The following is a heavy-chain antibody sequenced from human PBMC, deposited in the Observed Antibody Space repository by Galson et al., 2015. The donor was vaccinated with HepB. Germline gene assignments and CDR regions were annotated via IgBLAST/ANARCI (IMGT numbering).Heavy chain of an antibody. CDR2: IYPGDSDT. V-gene: IGHV5-51*01. Sequence: QSGAEVKKPGESLKISCKGSGYSFTSYWIGWVRQMPGKGLEWMGIIYPGDSDTRYSPSFQGQVTISADKSISTAYLQWSSLKASDTAMYYCASFPAYYYDSREYFDYWGQGTLVTVSS. D-gene: IGHD3-22*01. CDR3: ASFPAYYYDSREYFDY. CDR1: GYSFTSYW. J-gene: IGHJ4*02.